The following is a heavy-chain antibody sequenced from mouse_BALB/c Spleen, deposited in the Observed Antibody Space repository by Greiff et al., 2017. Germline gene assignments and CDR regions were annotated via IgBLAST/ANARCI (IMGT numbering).Heavy chain of an antibody. CDR3: ARSAPFPSTMITTDAMDY. CDR2: ISYSGST. D-gene: IGHD2-4*01. Sequence: DVKLQESGPSLVKPSQTLSLTCSVTGDSITSGYWNWIRKFPGNKLEYMGYISYSGSTYYNPSLKSRISITRDTSKNQYYLQLNSVTTEDTATYYCARSAPFPSTMITTDAMDYWGQGTSVTVSS. CDR1: GDSITSGY. J-gene: IGHJ4*01. V-gene: IGHV3-8*02.